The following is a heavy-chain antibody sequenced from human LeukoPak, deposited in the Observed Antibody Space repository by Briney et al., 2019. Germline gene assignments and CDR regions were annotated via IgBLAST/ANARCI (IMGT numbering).Heavy chain of an antibody. CDR1: GFTFSSYS. V-gene: IGHV3-21*01. D-gene: IGHD4-23*01. J-gene: IGHJ4*02. CDR3: ARDGRGGHNDF. Sequence: GGSLRLSCAASGFTFSSYSMNWVRQAPGKGLEWVSSISSSSNYIYYADSVKGRFTISRDNAKNSLYLQMNSLRAEDTAVYYCARDGRGGHNDFWGQGTLITVSS. CDR2: ISSSSNYI.